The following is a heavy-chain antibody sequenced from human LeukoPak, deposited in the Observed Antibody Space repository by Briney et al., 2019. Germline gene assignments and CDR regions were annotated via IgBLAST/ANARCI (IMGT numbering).Heavy chain of an antibody. CDR2: IYFSGST. V-gene: IGHV4-39*01. Sequence: SETLSLTCTVSGGSISSSSYYWGWIRQPPGKGLEWIGSIYFSGSTYDNPSLKSRVTISVDSSKNQFSLKLNSVTAADTAVYYCARLIDNPSDPTHKRGPYQLLSVFDYWGQGTLVTVSS. CDR1: GGSISSSSYY. D-gene: IGHD2-2*01. CDR3: ARLIDNPSDPTHKRGPYQLLSVFDY. J-gene: IGHJ4*02.